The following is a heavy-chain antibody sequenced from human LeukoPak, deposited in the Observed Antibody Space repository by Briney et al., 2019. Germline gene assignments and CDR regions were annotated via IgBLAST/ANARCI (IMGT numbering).Heavy chain of an antibody. CDR2: IKQDGSEK. V-gene: IGHV3-7*01. CDR3: VGRTGWLPLT. Sequence: GGSLRLSCAASGFSLSDYWMNWVRQTPGKGPEWLANIKQDGSEKDYVESVNGRFIISRDNAKSSAYLQMNRLRAEDTAVYYSVGRTGWLPLTSGQGTLVTPSS. D-gene: IGHD6-19*01. CDR1: GFSLSDYW. J-gene: IGHJ5*01.